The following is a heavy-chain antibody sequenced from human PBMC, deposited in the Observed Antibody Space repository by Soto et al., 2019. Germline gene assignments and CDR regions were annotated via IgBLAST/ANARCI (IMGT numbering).Heavy chain of an antibody. Sequence: QITLKESGPTLVKPTQTLTLTCTFSGFSLSTSGVGVGWIRQPPGRALEWLALIYWDDDKRYSPSLKSRLTITKDTSKNQVVLTMTNMDPVDTATYYCAHSTTDQYYYYYYMDVWGKGTTVTVSS. J-gene: IGHJ6*03. CDR2: IYWDDDK. CDR1: GFSLSTSGVG. V-gene: IGHV2-5*02. D-gene: IGHD4-17*01. CDR3: AHSTTDQYYYYYYMDV.